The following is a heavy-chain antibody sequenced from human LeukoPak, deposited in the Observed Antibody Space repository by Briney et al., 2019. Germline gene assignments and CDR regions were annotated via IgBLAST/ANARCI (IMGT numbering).Heavy chain of an antibody. CDR2: ISYDGSNK. Sequence: GGSLRLSCAASGFNFFSYGMHWVRQAPGKGLEWVAVISYDGSNKYYADSVKGRFTISRDNSKNTLYLQMNSLRAEDTAVYYCAKARGAVAGYFDYWGQGTKVTVSS. CDR1: GFNFFSYG. J-gene: IGHJ4*02. CDR3: AKARGAVAGYFDY. D-gene: IGHD6-19*01. V-gene: IGHV3-30*18.